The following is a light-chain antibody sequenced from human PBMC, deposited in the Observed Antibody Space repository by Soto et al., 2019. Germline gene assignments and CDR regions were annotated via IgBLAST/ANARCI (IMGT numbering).Light chain of an antibody. Sequence: DIQMPHSLSPLSATVGVGVPILCRASQSIVTGLAWYQQKPGKAPNLLISKASSLESGVPSRFSGSGSGTEFTLTFSSLQHDDFATYYGQQYNSYAWTFGQGTKVEIK. CDR1: QSIVTG. CDR2: KAS. V-gene: IGKV1-5*03. CDR3: QQYNSYAWT. J-gene: IGKJ1*01.